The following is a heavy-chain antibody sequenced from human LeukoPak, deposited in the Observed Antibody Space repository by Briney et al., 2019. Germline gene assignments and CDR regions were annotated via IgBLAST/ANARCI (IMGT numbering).Heavy chain of an antibody. CDR2: ISSSSSYI. Sequence: PGGSLRLSCAASGFTFSSYNMNWVRQAPGKGLEWVSSISSSSSYIYYADSVKGRFTISRDNAKNSLYLQMNSLRAEDTAVYYCARDVDDSSGYYYWGQGTLVTVSS. D-gene: IGHD3-22*01. J-gene: IGHJ4*02. V-gene: IGHV3-21*01. CDR3: ARDVDDSSGYYY. CDR1: GFTFSSYN.